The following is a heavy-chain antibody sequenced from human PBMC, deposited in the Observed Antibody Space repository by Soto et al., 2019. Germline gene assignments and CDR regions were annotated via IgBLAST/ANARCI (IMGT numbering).Heavy chain of an antibody. J-gene: IGHJ4*02. CDR1: GGSISSGGYY. V-gene: IGHV4-31*03. Sequence: SETLSLTCTVSGGSISSGGYYWSWIRQHPGKGLEWIGFIYYSGSTYYNPSLKSRVTTSVDTSKNQFSLKLSSVTAADTAVYYCARGGGYNQPLDYWGQGTLVTVSS. CDR3: ARGGGYNQPLDY. D-gene: IGHD5-18*01. CDR2: IYYSGST.